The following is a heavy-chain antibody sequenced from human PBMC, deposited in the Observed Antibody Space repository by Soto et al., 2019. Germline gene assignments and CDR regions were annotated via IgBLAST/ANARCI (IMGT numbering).Heavy chain of an antibody. CDR1: GGSVSSGSYY. CDR2: IYYSGST. J-gene: IGHJ6*02. Sequence: SETLSLTCTVSGGSVSSGSYYWSWIRQPPGKGLEWIGYIYYSGSTNYNPSLKSRVTISVDTSKNQFSLKLSSVTAADTAVYYCARDAWRDYYGSGSYPYGMDVCGQGTTVTVTS. CDR3: ARDAWRDYYGSGSYPYGMDV. V-gene: IGHV4-61*01. D-gene: IGHD3-10*01.